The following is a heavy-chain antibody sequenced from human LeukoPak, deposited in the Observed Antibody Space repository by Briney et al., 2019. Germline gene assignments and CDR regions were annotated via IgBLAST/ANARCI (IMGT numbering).Heavy chain of an antibody. D-gene: IGHD3-22*01. CDR2: IYYSGST. CDR3: ARDRGYDSSGYYYGYFDY. Sequence: SETLSLTCTVSGGSISSGDYYWSWIRQPPGKGLEWIVYIYYSGSTYYNPSLKSRVTISVDTSKNQFSLKLSSVTAADTAVYYCARDRGYDSSGYYYGYFDYWGQGTLVTVSS. CDR1: GGSISSGDYY. V-gene: IGHV4-30-4*01. J-gene: IGHJ4*02.